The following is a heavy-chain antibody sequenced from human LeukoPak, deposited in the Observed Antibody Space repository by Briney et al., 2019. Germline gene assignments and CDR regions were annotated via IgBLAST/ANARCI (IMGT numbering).Heavy chain of an antibody. CDR1: GFTFSSYW. V-gene: IGHV3-74*01. J-gene: IGHJ6*02. Sequence: GGSLRLSCAASGFTFSSYWMHWVRQAPGKGLVWVSRINSDGSSTSYADSVKGRLTISRDNAKNTLYLQMNSLRAEDTAVYYCARIGPVTYYDFWSGYGDYYYYGMDVWGQGTTVTVSS. D-gene: IGHD3-3*01. CDR2: INSDGSST. CDR3: ARIGPVTYYDFWSGYGDYYYYGMDV.